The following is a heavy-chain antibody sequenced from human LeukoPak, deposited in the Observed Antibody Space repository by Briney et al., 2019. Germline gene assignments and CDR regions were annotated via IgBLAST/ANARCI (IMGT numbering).Heavy chain of an antibody. J-gene: IGHJ4*02. V-gene: IGHV3-30*18. Sequence: GGSLRLSCAASGFTFSSYGMHWVRQAPGKGLEWVAVISYDGSNKYYADSVKGRFTISRDNSKNTLYLQMNSLRAEDTAVYYCAKDRGLYGSGSYYPDYWGQGTLVTVSS. D-gene: IGHD3-10*01. CDR3: AKDRGLYGSGSYYPDY. CDR2: ISYDGSNK. CDR1: GFTFSSYG.